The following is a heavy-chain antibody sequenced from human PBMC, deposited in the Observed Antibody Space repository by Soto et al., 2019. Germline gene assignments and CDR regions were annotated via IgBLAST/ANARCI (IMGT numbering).Heavy chain of an antibody. J-gene: IGHJ6*02. CDR1: GYTFTSYD. D-gene: IGHD6-13*01. V-gene: IGHV1-8*01. CDR3: AREQQLVLLPYYGMDV. Sequence: ASVKVSCKASGYTFTSYDINWVRQATGQGLEWMGWMNPNSGNTGYAQKLQGRVTMTTDTSTSTAYMELRSLRSDDTAVYYCAREQQLVLLPYYGMDVWGQGTTVTVSS. CDR2: MNPNSGNT.